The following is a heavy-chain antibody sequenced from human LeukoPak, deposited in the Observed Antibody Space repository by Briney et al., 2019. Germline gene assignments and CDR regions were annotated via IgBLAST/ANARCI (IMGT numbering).Heavy chain of an antibody. V-gene: IGHV4-61*02. CDR1: GGSISSGNYY. CDR2: IWADGAP. J-gene: IGHJ4*02. CDR3: AGEGYSSSWYGGYYFDY. Sequence: PSETLSLTCTVSGGSISSGNYYWSWIRQPAGQGLEWIGRIWADGAPTYRPSLKSRVSISVDVSKNQFSLKLSSVTAADTAVYYCAGEGYSSSWYGGYYFDYWGQGTLVTVSS. D-gene: IGHD6-13*01.